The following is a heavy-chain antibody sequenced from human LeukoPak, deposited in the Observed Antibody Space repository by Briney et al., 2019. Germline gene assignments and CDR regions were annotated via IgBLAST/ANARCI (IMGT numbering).Heavy chain of an antibody. V-gene: IGHV1-46*01. CDR2: INPSGCST. CDR3: ARSDYANWFDP. J-gene: IGHJ5*02. CDR1: GYSFTSHY. Sequence: ASVKVSCKASGYSFTSHYMHWVRQAPGQGLEWMGIINPSGCSTRYAQKFQGRVTMTRDTSTSTVYMELSSLRSEDTAGYYCARSDYANWFDPWGKGTLVTVSS. D-gene: IGHD4-17*01.